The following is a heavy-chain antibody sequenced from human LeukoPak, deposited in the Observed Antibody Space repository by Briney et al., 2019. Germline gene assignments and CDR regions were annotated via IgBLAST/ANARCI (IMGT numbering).Heavy chain of an antibody. CDR2: IYYSGST. CDR3: ARLIAASGQGFDY. Sequence: SETLSLTCTVSGGSISSSSYYWGWIRQPPGKGLEWIGSIYYSGSTYYNPSLKSRVTISVDTSKNQFSLKLNSVTAADTTVYYCARLIAASGQGFDYWGQGALVTVSS. D-gene: IGHD6-13*01. CDR1: GGSISSSSYY. V-gene: IGHV4-39*01. J-gene: IGHJ4*02.